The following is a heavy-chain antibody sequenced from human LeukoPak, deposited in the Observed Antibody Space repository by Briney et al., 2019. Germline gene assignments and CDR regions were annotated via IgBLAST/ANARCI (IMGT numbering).Heavy chain of an antibody. Sequence: GGSLRLSCTVSGFTITNNWMYWVRQAPGRGLVWVSRIKRDERRAVYADSVKGRFIISRDNAKNTVYLQMNSLRADDKAVYYCATVFKGSSLQDYWGQGTVVTVSS. V-gene: IGHV3-74*03. CDR1: GFTITNNW. D-gene: IGHD3-10*01. CDR2: IKRDERRA. CDR3: ATVFKGSSLQDY. J-gene: IGHJ4*02.